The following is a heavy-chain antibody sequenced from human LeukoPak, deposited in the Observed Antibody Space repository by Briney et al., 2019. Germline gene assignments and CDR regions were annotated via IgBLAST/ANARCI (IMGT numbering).Heavy chain of an antibody. CDR1: GFTFSSSA. J-gene: IGHJ4*02. CDR3: VKGFKYSSSLFDY. V-gene: IGHV3-64D*06. D-gene: IGHD6-13*01. Sequence: GSLRLSCSASGFTFSSSAMHWVRQAPGKGLEYVSTISSNGGNTYYADSVKGRFTISRDNSRNTLYLQMSSLRAEDTAVYYCVKGFKYSSSLFDYWGQGTLVTVSS. CDR2: ISSNGGNT.